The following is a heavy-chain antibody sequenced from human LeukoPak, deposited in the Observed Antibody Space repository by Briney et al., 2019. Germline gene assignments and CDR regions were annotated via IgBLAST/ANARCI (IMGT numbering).Heavy chain of an antibody. CDR2: IFHSGTT. CDR1: GNSISSGYY. J-gene: IGHJ6*03. CDR3: ARGRGTVTRSFYYYYYMDV. V-gene: IGHV4-38-2*02. D-gene: IGHD4-17*01. Sequence: SETLSLTCTVSGNSISSGYYWGWIRQPPGKGLEWIGNIFHSGTTYYNPSLKSRVTILVDTSKNQFSLKLSSVTAADTAVYYCARGRGTVTRSFYYYYYMDVWGKGTTVTVSS.